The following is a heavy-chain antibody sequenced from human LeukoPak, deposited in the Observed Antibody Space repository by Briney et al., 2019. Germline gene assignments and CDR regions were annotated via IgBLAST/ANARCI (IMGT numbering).Heavy chain of an antibody. CDR3: ARGLGRKDV. Sequence: SETLSLTCAVSGGSISTNWWSWVRQPPGKGLEWIGEIKDSGRTNYNPSLKSRVTISVDTSKNQFSLKLSSVTAADTAVYYCARGLGRKDVWGKGTTVTVSS. CDR2: IKDSGRT. D-gene: IGHD3-16*01. J-gene: IGHJ6*04. CDR1: GGSISTNW. V-gene: IGHV4-4*02.